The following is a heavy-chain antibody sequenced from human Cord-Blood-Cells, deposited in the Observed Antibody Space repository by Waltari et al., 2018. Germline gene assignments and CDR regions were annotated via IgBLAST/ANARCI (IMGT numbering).Heavy chain of an antibody. CDR3: ARIGSSDAFDI. Sequence: QVQLVQSGAEVKKPGSSVKVSCKASGGTFSSYAISWVRQATGQGLEWMGWMNPNSGNTGYAQKFQGRVTITRNTSISTAYMELSSLRSEDTAVYYCARIGSSDAFDIWGQGTMVTVSS. V-gene: IGHV1-8*03. CDR1: GGTFSSYA. CDR2: MNPNSGNT. D-gene: IGHD2-2*01. J-gene: IGHJ3*02.